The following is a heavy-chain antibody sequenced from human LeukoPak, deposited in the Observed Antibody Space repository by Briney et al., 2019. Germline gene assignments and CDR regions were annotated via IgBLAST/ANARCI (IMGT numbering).Heavy chain of an antibody. J-gene: IGHJ4*02. CDR2: ISFDASNK. CDR1: GFTLSSFG. Sequence: GGSLRLSCVASGFTLSSFGMHWVRQAPGKGLEWVAVISFDASNKYYADSVKDRFTISRDNSKNTLFLQMNSLRTEDTAMYYCAKDYLFTDFAVPGPFDYWGQGTLVTVSS. V-gene: IGHV3-30*18. CDR3: AKDYLFTDFAVPGPFDY. D-gene: IGHD6-19*01.